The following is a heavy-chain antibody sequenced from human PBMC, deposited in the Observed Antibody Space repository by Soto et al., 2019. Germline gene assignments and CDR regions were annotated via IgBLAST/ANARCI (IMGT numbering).Heavy chain of an antibody. J-gene: IGHJ4*02. CDR3: ARGRYGDY. V-gene: IGHV1-18*01. Sequence: QVHLVQSGAEVKKPRASVKVSCKGSGYAFTTYGITWVRQAPGQGLEWMGWTSAHNGNTNYAQKLQGRVTVTRDTSTSTAYMELRSLRSDDTAVYYCARGRYGDYWGQGALVTVSS. D-gene: IGHD1-1*01. CDR2: TSAHNGNT. CDR1: GYAFTTYG.